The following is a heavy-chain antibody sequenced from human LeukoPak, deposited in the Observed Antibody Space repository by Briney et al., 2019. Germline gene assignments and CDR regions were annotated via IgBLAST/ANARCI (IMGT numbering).Heavy chain of an antibody. CDR3: VRGVGVSRFNYLDS. V-gene: IGHV3-48*03. CDR1: GFTFSSYE. J-gene: IGHJ4*02. D-gene: IGHD6-13*01. CDR2: ISSSASII. Sequence: GGSLRLSCAASGFTFSSYEMNWVRQAPGRGLEWVSFISSSASIIQYADSVKGRFTISRDNSKNTLYLQMNSLRDDDTAVYYCVRGVGVSRFNYLDSWGQGTLVIVSS.